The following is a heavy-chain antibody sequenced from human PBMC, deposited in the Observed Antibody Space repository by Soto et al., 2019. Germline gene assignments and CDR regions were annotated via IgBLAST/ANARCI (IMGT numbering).Heavy chain of an antibody. CDR1: GGSISSADFF. J-gene: IGHJ4*02. CDR2: TYDSGTR. CDR3: AREPYLPMARNDF. Sequence: PSEPLSFTFTVFGGSISSADFFWTWRCQPQGKDRKWLSYTYDSGTRYYTPSLKRRPIISIDTTSTQYPLSLNPVTAADTAVYFWAREPYLPMARNDFWGQGAQVTVSS. D-gene: IGHD3-10*01. V-gene: IGHV4-30-4*01.